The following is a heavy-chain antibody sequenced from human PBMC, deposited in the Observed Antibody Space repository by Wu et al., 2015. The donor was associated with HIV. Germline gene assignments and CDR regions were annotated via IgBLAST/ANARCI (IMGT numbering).Heavy chain of an antibody. CDR2: ITPMFGKP. CDR1: GATFGTYG. J-gene: IGHJ6*02. Sequence: QVQLVQSGAEVKKPGSSVKVSCKASGATFGTYGFNWVRQAPGGGLEWMGRITPMFGKPKYAQKFQGRVTITADGSTNTAYMELTSLRSEDTAVYYCAKANRIVTNGIDFYHYYGMDVWGQGTTVTVS. D-gene: IGHD1-1*01. V-gene: IGHV1-69*13. CDR3: AKANRIVTNGIDFYHYYGMDV.